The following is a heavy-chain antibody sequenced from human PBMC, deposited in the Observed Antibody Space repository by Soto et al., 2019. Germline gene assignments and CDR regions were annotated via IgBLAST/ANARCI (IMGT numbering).Heavy chain of an antibody. CDR3: AKATTNGGWFNPFDS. D-gene: IGHD6-19*01. Sequence: GGSLRLSCAASGFTFSSCGMHWVRQAPGKGLEWVAVIWYDGSSKFYAGSVKGRFTISRDNSRDTLFLQMNSLTADDTAVYYCAKATTNGGWFNPFDSWGQGALVTVSS. CDR2: IWYDGSSK. V-gene: IGHV3-33*06. J-gene: IGHJ4*02. CDR1: GFTFSSCG.